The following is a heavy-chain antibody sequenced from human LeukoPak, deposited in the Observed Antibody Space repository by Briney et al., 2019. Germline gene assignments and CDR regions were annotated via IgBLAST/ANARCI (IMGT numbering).Heavy chain of an antibody. D-gene: IGHD3-16*02. J-gene: IGHJ1*01. V-gene: IGHV3-49*03. CDR1: GGTCGNYA. Sequence: PVGTLRLCCTAAGGTCGNYAVSWFRKAPRKGLEWIGSIRSTGDGGTTEYAASVKGRFVISREDSKSIAYLQMDSLESEDAAVYYCARGGYQFEHWGQGTLVTVSS. CDR2: IRSTGDGGTT. CDR3: ARGGYQFEH.